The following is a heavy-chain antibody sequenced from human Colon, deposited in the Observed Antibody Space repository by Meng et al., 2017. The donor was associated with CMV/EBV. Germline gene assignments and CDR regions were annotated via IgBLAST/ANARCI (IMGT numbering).Heavy chain of an antibody. V-gene: IGHV3-23*01. Sequence: ESGCKLSAYNMTWVRQVPGRGLEWVSRIRGSGGGIYYADSVKGRFTISRENSENILYLQMNSLRAEESAVYYCAKGRSDTVTAPDYWGQGTLVTVSS. CDR3: AKGRSDTVTAPDY. CDR1: GCKLSAYN. CDR2: IRGSGGGI. D-gene: IGHD2-21*02. J-gene: IGHJ4*02.